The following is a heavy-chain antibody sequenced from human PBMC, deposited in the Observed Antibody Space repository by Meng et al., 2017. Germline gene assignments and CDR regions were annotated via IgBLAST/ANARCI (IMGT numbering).Heavy chain of an antibody. D-gene: IGHD3-22*01. Sequence: SETLSLTCTVPGYSISIGYYWGWIRQPPGKWLEWIGSIYHSGSTYYNPSLKSRVTISVDTSKNQFSLKLSSVTAADTAVYYCARDCNYYDSSGYPYYYGMDVWGQGTMVTVSS. CDR1: GYSISIGYY. CDR3: ARDCNYYDSSGYPYYYGMDV. J-gene: IGHJ6*02. V-gene: IGHV4-38-2*02. CDR2: IYHSGST.